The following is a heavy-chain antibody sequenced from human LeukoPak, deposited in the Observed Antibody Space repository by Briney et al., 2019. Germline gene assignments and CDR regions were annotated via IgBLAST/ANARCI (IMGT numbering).Heavy chain of an antibody. J-gene: IGHJ6*02. CDR1: GFTVNSNY. Sequence: PGGSLRLSCAASGFTVNSNYIHWVRQAPGKGLEWVSVIYSGGGTLYADSVKGRLTISRDISKNTVFLQMNCVRTEDTALYHCARGMVRSYYGLDVWGQGTTVIVSS. V-gene: IGHV3-53*01. CDR3: ARGMVRSYYGLDV. D-gene: IGHD3-10*01. CDR2: IYSGGGT.